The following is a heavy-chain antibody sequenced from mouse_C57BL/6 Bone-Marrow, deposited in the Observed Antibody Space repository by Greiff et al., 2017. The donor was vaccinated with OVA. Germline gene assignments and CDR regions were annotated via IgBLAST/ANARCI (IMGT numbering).Heavy chain of an antibody. CDR1: GFTFSSYA. D-gene: IGHD2-10*02. CDR2: ISDGGSYT. Sequence: EVMLVESGGGLVKPGGSLKLSCAASGFTFSSYAMSWVRQTPEKRLEWVATISDGGSYTYYPDNVKGRFTISRDNAKNNLYLQMSHLKSEDTAMYYCARPSIHTWFAYWGQGTRVTVSA. J-gene: IGHJ3*01. V-gene: IGHV5-4*03. CDR3: ARPSIHTWFAY.